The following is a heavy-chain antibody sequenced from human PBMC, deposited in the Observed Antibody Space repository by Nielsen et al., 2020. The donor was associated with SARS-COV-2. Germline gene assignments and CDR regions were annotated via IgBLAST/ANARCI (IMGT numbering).Heavy chain of an antibody. Sequence: GGSLRLSCAGSGFTFSDYYMTWIRQAPGKGLEWISYISSISVYSDSADSVKGRFTISRDNTKNSLYLQMSSLRAEDTAVYYCARDRTDRYGYYYYAMDVWGQGTTVTVSS. J-gene: IGHJ6*02. CDR2: ISSISVYS. CDR3: ARDRTDRYGYYYYAMDV. V-gene: IGHV3-11*05. D-gene: IGHD3-9*01. CDR1: GFTFSDYY.